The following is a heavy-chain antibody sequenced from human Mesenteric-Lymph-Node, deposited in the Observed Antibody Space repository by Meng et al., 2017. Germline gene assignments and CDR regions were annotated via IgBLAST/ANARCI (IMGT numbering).Heavy chain of an antibody. CDR3: AKKIDGSFPFDY. Sequence: ASVKVSCKASGYTFTSYAMHWVRQAPGQGLEWMGRISLNSGDTNYAQKFRGRVTLTRDTSIATSYMELSSLRSDDTAVYYCAKKIDGSFPFDYWGQGTLVTVSS. CDR1: GYTFTSYA. V-gene: IGHV1-2*06. D-gene: IGHD3-10*01. J-gene: IGHJ4*02. CDR2: ISLNSGDT.